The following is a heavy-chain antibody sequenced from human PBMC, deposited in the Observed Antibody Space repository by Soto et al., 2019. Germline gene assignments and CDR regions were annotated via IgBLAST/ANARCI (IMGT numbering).Heavy chain of an antibody. Sequence: PSETLSLTCTVSGGSISSGGYYWSWIRQHPGKGLEWIGYIYYSGSTYYNPSLKSRATISVDTSKNQFSLKLSSVTAADTAVYYCARTMIVIGYFDSWGRGTLVTVSS. D-gene: IGHD3-22*01. CDR1: GGSISSGGYY. CDR2: IYYSGST. CDR3: ARTMIVIGYFDS. J-gene: IGHJ4*02. V-gene: IGHV4-31*03.